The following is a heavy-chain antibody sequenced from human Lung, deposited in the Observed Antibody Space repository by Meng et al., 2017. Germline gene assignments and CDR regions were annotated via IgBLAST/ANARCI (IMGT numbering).Heavy chain of an antibody. V-gene: IGHV1-2*06. D-gene: IGHD4-11*01. CDR3: ARGPTTMAHDFDY. Sequence: QGRLVQSGAEVKKPGASVKVSCKPSGYNFPDYWLHWVRRAPGQGLEWMGRIDPKSGDTHYAQRFQGRVTMTGDTSISTAYMELSGLRSDDTAMYYCARGPTTMAHDFDYWGQGTLVTVSS. CDR2: IDPKSGDT. J-gene: IGHJ4*02. CDR1: GYNFPDYW.